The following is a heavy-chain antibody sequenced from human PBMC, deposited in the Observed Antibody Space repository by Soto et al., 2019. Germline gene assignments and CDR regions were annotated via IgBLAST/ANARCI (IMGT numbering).Heavy chain of an antibody. V-gene: IGHV3-48*01. CDR1: GLTFSSYS. Sequence: GGSLRLSCAASGLTFSSYSMNWVRLAPGKGLEWVSYITSSSSTIYYADSVKGRFTISRDNAKNSLFLQMNSLRAEDTAVYYCATDPFDYWGQGTLVTVSS. J-gene: IGHJ4*02. CDR2: ITSSSSTI. CDR3: ATDPFDY.